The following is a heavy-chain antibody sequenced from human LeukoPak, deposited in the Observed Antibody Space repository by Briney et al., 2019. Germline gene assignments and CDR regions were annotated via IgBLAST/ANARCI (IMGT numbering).Heavy chain of an antibody. V-gene: IGHV4-34*01. J-gene: IGHJ5*02. CDR3: ARGRITGTPGFDP. D-gene: IGHD1-20*01. CDR1: GGSFSGYY. CDR2: INHSGST. Sequence: PSETLSLTCAVYGGSFSGYYWSWIRQPPGKGLEWIGEINHSGSTNYNPSLKSRVTISVDTSKNQFSLKLSSVTAADTAVYYCARGRITGTPGFDPWGQGTLVTVSS.